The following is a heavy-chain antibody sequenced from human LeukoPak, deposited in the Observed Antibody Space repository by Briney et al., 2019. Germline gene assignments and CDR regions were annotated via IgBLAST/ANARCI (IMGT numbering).Heavy chain of an antibody. CDR1: GFTFSSYS. CDR2: ISGSSSTI. V-gene: IGHV3-48*04. CDR3: ARSGYSRDYYYYYMDV. Sequence: GGSLRLSCAASGFTFSSYSMNWVRQAPGKGLEWVSYISGSSSTIYYADSVKGRFTISRDNAKNSLYLQMNSLRAEDTAVYYCARSGYSRDYYYYYMDVWGKGTTVTVSS. D-gene: IGHD2-15*01. J-gene: IGHJ6*03.